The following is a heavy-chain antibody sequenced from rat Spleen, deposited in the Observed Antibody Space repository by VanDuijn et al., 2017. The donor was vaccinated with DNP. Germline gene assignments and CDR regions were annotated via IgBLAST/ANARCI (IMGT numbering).Heavy chain of an antibody. V-gene: IGHV5-25*01. CDR3: ARPYYDGSYVDALDA. D-gene: IGHD1-12*02. CDR2: ISTSGSRT. J-gene: IGHJ4*01. Sequence: EVQLVESGGGLVQPGRSMKLSCAASGFTFSNYYMAWVRQAPKKGLEWVATISTSGSRTYYPDSVKGRFTISRDNAKSTLYLQMNSLRSEDMATYYCARPYYDGSYVDALDAWGQGTSVTVSS. CDR1: GFTFSNYY.